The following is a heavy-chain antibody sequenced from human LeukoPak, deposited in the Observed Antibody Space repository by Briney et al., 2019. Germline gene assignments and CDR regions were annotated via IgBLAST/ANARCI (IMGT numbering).Heavy chain of an antibody. Sequence: GASVKVSCKASGYTFTSYGISWVRQAPGQGLEWMGWISAYNGNTNYAQKLQGRVTMTTDTSTSTAYMELRSLRSDDTAVYYCARDHYYYGSGSYWDRHYWGQGTLVTVSS. CDR1: GYTFTSYG. D-gene: IGHD3-10*01. CDR3: ARDHYYYGSGSYWDRHY. CDR2: ISAYNGNT. J-gene: IGHJ4*02. V-gene: IGHV1-18*01.